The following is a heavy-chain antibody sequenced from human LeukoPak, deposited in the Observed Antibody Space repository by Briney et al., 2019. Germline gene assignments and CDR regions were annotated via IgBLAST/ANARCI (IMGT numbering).Heavy chain of an antibody. CDR2: ISAYNGNT. CDR3: ARVLERPQYSSTSYMDV. J-gene: IGHJ6*03. CDR1: GYTFTSYG. Sequence: ASVKVSCKASGYTFTSYGISWVRQAPGQGLEWMGWISAYNGNTNYAQKLQGRVTMTTDTSTSTAYMELRSLRSDDTAVYYCARVLERPQYSSTSYMDVWGKGTTVTVSS. D-gene: IGHD5-18*01. V-gene: IGHV1-18*01.